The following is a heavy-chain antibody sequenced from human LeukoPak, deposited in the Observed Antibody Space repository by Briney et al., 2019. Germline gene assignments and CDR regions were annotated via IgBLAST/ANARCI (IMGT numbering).Heavy chain of an antibody. CDR1: GGSFSGYY. J-gene: IGHJ4*02. CDR2: INHSGST. D-gene: IGHD2-2*01. V-gene: IGHV4-34*01. CDR3: AREPKRGVKYCSSTSCHDY. Sequence: PSETLSLTCAVYGGSFSGYYWSWIRQPPGKGLEWIGEINHSGSTNYNPSLKSRVTISVDTSKNQFSLKLSSVTAADTAVYYCAREPKRGVKYCSSTSCHDYWGQGTLVTVSS.